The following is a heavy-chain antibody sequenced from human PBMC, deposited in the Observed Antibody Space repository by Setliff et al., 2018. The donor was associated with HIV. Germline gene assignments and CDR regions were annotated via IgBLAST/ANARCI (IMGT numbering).Heavy chain of an antibody. J-gene: IGHJ4*02. CDR1: GFSFSNYD. Sequence: PGGSLRLSCVGSGFSFSNYDLNWVRQAPGKGLEWISYSSDTGSTTYYGDSVKGRFTISRDNAKNSLYLQMNSLRAEDTAVYYCARPIAAAGLFDSWGQGTLVTVSS. D-gene: IGHD6-13*01. V-gene: IGHV3-48*03. CDR3: ARPIAAAGLFDS. CDR2: SSDTGSTT.